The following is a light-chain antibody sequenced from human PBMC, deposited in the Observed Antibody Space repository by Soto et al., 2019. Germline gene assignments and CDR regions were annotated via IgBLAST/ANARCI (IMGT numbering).Light chain of an antibody. V-gene: IGLV2-14*03. CDR2: EVR. CDR3: SSYTNSSTRV. J-gene: IGLJ1*01. CDR1: SSDVGAYDF. Sequence: QSALTQPASVSVSPGQSITISCTGTSSDVGAYDFVSWYQQHPDKAPKLMIYEVRNRPSGVSNRLSGSKSVHTSTLTISGLQAEDEADYYCSSYTNSSTRVFGIGTKVTVL.